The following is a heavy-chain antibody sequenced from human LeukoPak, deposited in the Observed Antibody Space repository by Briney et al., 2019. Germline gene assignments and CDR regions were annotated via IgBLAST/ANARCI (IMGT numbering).Heavy chain of an antibody. V-gene: IGHV3-30*03. CDR1: GFTFSSYG. Sequence: GGSLRLSCAASGFTFSSYGMHWVRQAPGKGLEWVAVISYDGSNKYYADSVKGRFTISRDNSKNTLYLQMNSLRAEDTAVYYCASQYYYDSSGYSFDYWGQGTLVTVSS. CDR2: ISYDGSNK. CDR3: ASQYYYDSSGYSFDY. D-gene: IGHD3-22*01. J-gene: IGHJ4*02.